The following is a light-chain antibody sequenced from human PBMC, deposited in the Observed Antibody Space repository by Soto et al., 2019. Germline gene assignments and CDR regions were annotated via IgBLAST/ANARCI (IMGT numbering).Light chain of an antibody. CDR1: QSFSNN. V-gene: IGKV3-15*01. CDR2: DAS. Sequence: ILMTQSTATLSVSPGERATLSCRASQSFSNNLAWYQQKPGQAPRLLIYDASTRATGIPARFSGSGSGTEFTLTISGLQSEYFAVYYCQQYNNWPPWTFGQGTKVEIK. J-gene: IGKJ1*01. CDR3: QQYNNWPPWT.